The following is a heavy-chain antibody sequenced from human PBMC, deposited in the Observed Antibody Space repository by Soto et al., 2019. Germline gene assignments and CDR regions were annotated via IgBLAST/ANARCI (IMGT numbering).Heavy chain of an antibody. CDR3: VRDLRPNPGAPGYRSSPRSDAFDI. V-gene: IGHV3-48*01. CDR2: ISSSSSTI. Sequence: PGGSLRLSCAASGFTFSSYSMNWVRQAPGKGLEWVSYISSSSSTIYYADSVKGRFTISRDNAKNSLYLQMNSLRAEDTAVYYCVRDLRPNPGAPGYRSSPRSDAFDIWGQGTMVTVSS. J-gene: IGHJ3*02. CDR1: GFTFSSYS. D-gene: IGHD6-6*01.